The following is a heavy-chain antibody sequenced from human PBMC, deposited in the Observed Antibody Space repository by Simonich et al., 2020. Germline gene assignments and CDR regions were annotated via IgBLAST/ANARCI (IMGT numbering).Heavy chain of an antibody. Sequence: EVQLVESGGGLVQPGGSLRLSCAASGFTFSSYWMHWVRQAPGKGLVWVSRINGDGSSTSYADSVKGRFTIARDNAKNTLYLQMNSLRAEDTAVYYCARVHDSSGYSIDYWGQGTLVTVSS. CDR1: GFTFSSYW. CDR2: INGDGSST. CDR3: ARVHDSSGYSIDY. J-gene: IGHJ4*02. D-gene: IGHD3-22*01. V-gene: IGHV3-74*01.